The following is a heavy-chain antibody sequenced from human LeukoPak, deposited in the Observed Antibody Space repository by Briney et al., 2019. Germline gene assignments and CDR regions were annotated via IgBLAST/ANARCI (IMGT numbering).Heavy chain of an antibody. CDR2: ISSSSYI. V-gene: IGHV3-21*01. CDR1: GFTFSSYS. J-gene: IGHJ4*02. Sequence: PGGSLRLSCAASGFTFSSYSMNWVRQAPGQGLEWASSISSSSYIYYADSLKCRFTVSRDNAKNSLHLQIHSLRAEDTAVYYSARREQVDWYVDYWGQGTLVTASS. CDR3: ARREQVDWYVDY. D-gene: IGHD3-9*01.